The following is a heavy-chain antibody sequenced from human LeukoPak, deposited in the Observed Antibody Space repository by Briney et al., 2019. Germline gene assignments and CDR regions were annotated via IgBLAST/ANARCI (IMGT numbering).Heavy chain of an antibody. CDR3: AKEGYYYDRSGTPDY. V-gene: IGHV3-30*18. Sequence: PGGSLRLSCAASGFTFSSYGMHWVRQAPGKGLEWVAVISYDGSNKYYADSVKGRFTISRDNSKNTLYLQMNSLRAEDTAVYYCAKEGYYYDRSGTPDYWGQGTLVTVSS. CDR2: ISYDGSNK. D-gene: IGHD3-22*01. J-gene: IGHJ4*02. CDR1: GFTFSSYG.